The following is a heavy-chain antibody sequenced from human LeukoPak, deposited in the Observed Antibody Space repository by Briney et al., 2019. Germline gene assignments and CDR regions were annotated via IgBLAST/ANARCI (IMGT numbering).Heavy chain of an antibody. CDR3: ARVRWEPRHVDY. CDR2: MNPNSGNT. CDR1: GYTFTSYD. J-gene: IGHJ4*02. D-gene: IGHD1-26*01. V-gene: IGHV1-8*01. Sequence: ASVKVSCKASGYTFTSYDINWVRQATGQGLEWMGWMNPNSGNTGYAQKLQGRVTMTTDTSTSTAYMELRSLRSDDTAVYYCARVRWEPRHVDYWGQGTLVTVSS.